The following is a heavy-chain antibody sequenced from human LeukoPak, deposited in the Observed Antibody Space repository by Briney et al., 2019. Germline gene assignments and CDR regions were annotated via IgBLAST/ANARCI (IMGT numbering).Heavy chain of an antibody. CDR3: ARQMTTTRLLDS. J-gene: IGHJ4*02. Sequence: GGSLRLSCVASGFMFSDHVFPWVRQSPDKGLEWVGLIGSDGSKKYYADFVQGRFTISRDNSKSTLFLQMNTLRADDTAVYFCARQMTTTRLLDSWGQGTLVTVSS. V-gene: IGHV3-30*04. CDR2: IGSDGSKK. D-gene: IGHD1-1*01. CDR1: GFMFSDHV.